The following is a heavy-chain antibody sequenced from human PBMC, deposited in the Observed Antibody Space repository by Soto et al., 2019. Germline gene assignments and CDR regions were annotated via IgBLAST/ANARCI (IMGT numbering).Heavy chain of an antibody. CDR1: GGSIYRSGYY. V-gene: IGHV4-39*01. CDR3: GKVLVGATGHTDSDF. Sequence: SETLSLTCTVSGGSIYRSGYYWGWIRQPPGRGLEWIGNIDYNGVTYSNPSLKSRVTISRDTSKNQFSLKLTSVTAADTALYYCGKVLVGATGHTDSDFWGPGTLVTVSS. CDR2: IDYNGVT. D-gene: IGHD2-15*01. J-gene: IGHJ4*02.